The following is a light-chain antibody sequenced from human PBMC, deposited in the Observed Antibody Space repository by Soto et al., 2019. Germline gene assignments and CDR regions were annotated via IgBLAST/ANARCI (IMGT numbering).Light chain of an antibody. CDR2: NNN. J-gene: IGLJ2*01. CDR3: ATWDDDLYTPI. V-gene: IGLV1-47*02. Sequence: QSVVTQAPSVSGTPGQRVTISCSGSSSNIESNWVYWYQQLPGTAPKLLIYNNNQRPSGVLDRFSGSKSGTSASLAITGLRSDDEADYYCATWDDDLYTPIIGGGTKLTVL. CDR1: SSNIESNW.